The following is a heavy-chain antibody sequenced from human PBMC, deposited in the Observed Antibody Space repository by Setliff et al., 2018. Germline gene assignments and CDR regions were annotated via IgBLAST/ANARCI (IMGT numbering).Heavy chain of an antibody. CDR3: AREGVDTRSSTDYRYYMDV. V-gene: IGHV1-69*05. Sequence: SVKVSCKASGGTFTNYGVSWVRQAPGQGLEWMGGTIPLFGTTDYAQKFQDRVTIITDESTSTAYMELSSLRTEDTAVYYCAREGVDTRSSTDYRYYMDVWGKGTTVTVSS. CDR2: TIPLFGTT. CDR1: GGTFTNYG. J-gene: IGHJ6*03. D-gene: IGHD5-18*01.